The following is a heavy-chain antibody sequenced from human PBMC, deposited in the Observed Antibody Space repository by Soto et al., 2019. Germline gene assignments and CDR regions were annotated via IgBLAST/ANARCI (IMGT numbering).Heavy chain of an antibody. CDR2: INHSGST. Sequence: PSETLSLTCAVYGGSFSGYYWSWIRQPPGKGLEWIGEINHSGSTNYNPSLKSRVTISVDTSKNQFSLKLSSVTAAGTAVYYCARSLYCSGGSCYRGADAFDIWGQGTMVTVSS. CDR3: ARSLYCSGGSCYRGADAFDI. D-gene: IGHD2-15*01. V-gene: IGHV4-34*01. J-gene: IGHJ3*02. CDR1: GGSFSGYY.